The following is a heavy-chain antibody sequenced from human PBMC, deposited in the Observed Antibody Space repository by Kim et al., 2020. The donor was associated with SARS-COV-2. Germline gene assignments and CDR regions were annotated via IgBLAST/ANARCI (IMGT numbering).Heavy chain of an antibody. CDR3: ARDDLYPYSSASGPDFFAYGMDV. J-gene: IGHJ6*02. CDR1: GYTFTSYY. D-gene: IGHD6-6*01. V-gene: IGHV1-46*01. Sequence: ASVKVSCKASGYTFTSYYMHWVRQAPGQGLEWMGIINPSGGSTSYAQKFQGRVTMTRDTSTSTVYMELSSLRSEDTAVYYCARDDLYPYSSASGPDFFAYGMDVWGQGTTVTVSS. CDR2: INPSGGST.